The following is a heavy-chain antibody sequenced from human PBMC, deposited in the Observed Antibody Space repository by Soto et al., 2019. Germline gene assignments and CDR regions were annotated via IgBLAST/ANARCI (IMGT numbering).Heavy chain of an antibody. CDR1: GFTFSSYV. J-gene: IGHJ4*02. D-gene: IGHD3-16*01. Sequence: EVQLLESGGGLVQPGGSLRLSCAASGFTFSSYVMSWVRQAPGKGLEWVSGISASGGSSYYADSVKGRFTISRDNXTNTLDLRMNSLRAEDTAVYYCAKSWGTVYGYNFDYWGQGTLVTVSS. V-gene: IGHV3-23*01. CDR2: ISASGGSS. CDR3: AKSWGTVYGYNFDY.